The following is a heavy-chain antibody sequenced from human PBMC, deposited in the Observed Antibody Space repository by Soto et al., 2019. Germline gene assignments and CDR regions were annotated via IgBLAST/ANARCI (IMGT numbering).Heavy chain of an antibody. CDR1: GGTFSSYA. Sequence: SVKVSCKASGGTFSSYAISWVRQAPGQGLEWMGGIIPIFGTANYAQKFQGRVTITADESTSTAYMELSSLRSEDTAVYYCARDRYDSSGYYYYFDYWGQGTLVTVSS. J-gene: IGHJ4*02. CDR2: IIPIFGTA. D-gene: IGHD3-22*01. V-gene: IGHV1-69*13. CDR3: ARDRYDSSGYYYYFDY.